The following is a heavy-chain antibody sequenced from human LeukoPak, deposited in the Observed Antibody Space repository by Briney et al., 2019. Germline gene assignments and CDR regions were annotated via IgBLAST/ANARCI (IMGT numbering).Heavy chain of an antibody. CDR2: FDPEDGET. Sequence: ASVKVSCKASGYTFTSYDINWVRQATGQGLEWMGGFDPEDGETIYAQKLQGRVTMTEDTSTDTAYMELSSLRSEDTAVYYCATEPFGGQRDPPVWGQGTLVTVSS. J-gene: IGHJ4*02. D-gene: IGHD3-16*01. V-gene: IGHV1-24*01. CDR3: ATEPFGGQRDPPV. CDR1: GYTFTSYD.